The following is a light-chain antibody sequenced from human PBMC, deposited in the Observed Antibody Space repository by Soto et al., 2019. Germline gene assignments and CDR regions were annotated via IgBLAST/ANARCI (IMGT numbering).Light chain of an antibody. CDR2: GAS. J-gene: IGKJ4*01. CDR1: QGIGNY. V-gene: IGKV1-16*02. CDR3: QQYKSYPIT. Sequence: DIQMTQSPPSLSASVGDRVTITCRASQGIGNYLAWFQQKPGKVPKSLIYGASSLQSGVPSKFSGSGSGTDFTLTINNLQPEDFATYYCQQYKSYPITFGGGTKVEIK.